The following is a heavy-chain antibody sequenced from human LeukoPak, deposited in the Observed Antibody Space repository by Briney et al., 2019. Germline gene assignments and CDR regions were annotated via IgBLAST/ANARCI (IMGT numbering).Heavy chain of an antibody. V-gene: IGHV1-2*02. J-gene: IGHJ6*03. CDR1: GYTFTSYD. CDR2: INPNTGGT. Sequence: ASVKVSCKASGYTFTSYDINWVRQATGQGLEWMGWINPNTGGTDYAQKFQGRVTMTRDTSTSTAYMELSRLRSDDTAVYHCARGHGSYYYYMDVWGVGTTVTVSS. D-gene: IGHD3-10*01. CDR3: ARGHGSYYYYMDV.